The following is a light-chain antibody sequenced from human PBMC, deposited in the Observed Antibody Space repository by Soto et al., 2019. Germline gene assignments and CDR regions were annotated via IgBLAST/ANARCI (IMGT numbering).Light chain of an antibody. CDR3: QQYGSSPLT. J-gene: IGKJ4*01. CDR2: GAS. V-gene: IGKV3-20*01. Sequence: EIVLTQSPGTLSLSPGERATLSFRASQSVSSSYLAWYQQNPGQAPRLHIYGASSRATGIPDRLSGSGSGTDFTLTISGLEADAFAVYYCQQYGSSPLTFGGGTPVEIK. CDR1: QSVSSSY.